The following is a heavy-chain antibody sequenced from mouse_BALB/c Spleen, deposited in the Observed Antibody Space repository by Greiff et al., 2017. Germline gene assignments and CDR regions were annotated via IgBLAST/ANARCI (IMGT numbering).Heavy chain of an antibody. Sequence: EVQLVESGGGLVKPGGSLKLSCAASGFAFSSYDMSWVRQTPEKRLEWVAYISSGGGSTYYPDTVKGRFTISRDNAKNTLYLQMSSLKSEDTAMYYCARHDSSGYFDYWGQGTTLTVSS. CDR1: GFAFSSYD. CDR3: ARHDSSGYFDY. D-gene: IGHD3-2*01. J-gene: IGHJ2*01. CDR2: ISSGGGST. V-gene: IGHV5-12-1*01.